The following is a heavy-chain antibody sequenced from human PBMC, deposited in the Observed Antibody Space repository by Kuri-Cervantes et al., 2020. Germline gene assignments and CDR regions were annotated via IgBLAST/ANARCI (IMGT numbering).Heavy chain of an antibody. D-gene: IGHD3-9*01. CDR2: ISVDNGNR. CDR3: TREIDI. J-gene: IGHJ4*02. CDR1: GGTFSSYA. Sequence: ASVKVSCKASGGTFSSYAISWVRQAPGQGLEWMGWISVDNGNRNYAQKFQGRITMTTDTSTRTAYMEMRSLSSDDTAVYYCTREIDIWGQGTLVTVSS. V-gene: IGHV1-18*01.